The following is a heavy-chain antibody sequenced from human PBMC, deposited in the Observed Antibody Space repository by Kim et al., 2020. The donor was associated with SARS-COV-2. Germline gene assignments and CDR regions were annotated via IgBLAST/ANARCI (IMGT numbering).Heavy chain of an antibody. CDR2: FSSNGINA. CDR3: ARDGGKYYKEYDY. Sequence: GGSLRLSCAASGFTFSTYAMHWVRQAPGKGLEWVAVFSSNGINAYYADSMKGRFTISRDNSKNSLYLQMNSLRPDDTAVYYCARDGGKYYKEYDYWGQGT. J-gene: IGHJ4*02. CDR1: GFTFSTYA. V-gene: IGHV3-30*04. D-gene: IGHD1-26*01.